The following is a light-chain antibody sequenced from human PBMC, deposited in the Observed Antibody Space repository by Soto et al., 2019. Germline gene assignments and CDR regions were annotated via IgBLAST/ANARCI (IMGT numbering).Light chain of an antibody. Sequence: SVLTQPASVSGSPGQSITISCTGTSSDIGAYNYVSWYQQYPGKAPKLMIYGVTNRPSGVSNRFSGSKTGNTASLTISGLQAEDEADYYCCSYALGSTLVFGGGTKVTV. CDR2: GVT. CDR3: CSYALGSTLV. CDR1: SSDIGAYNY. V-gene: IGLV2-14*01. J-gene: IGLJ2*01.